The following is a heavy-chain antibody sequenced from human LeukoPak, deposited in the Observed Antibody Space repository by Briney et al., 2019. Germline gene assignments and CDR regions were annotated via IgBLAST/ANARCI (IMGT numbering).Heavy chain of an antibody. D-gene: IGHD3-22*01. CDR1: GFTFSSYS. V-gene: IGHV3-48*02. Sequence: TGGSLRLSCAASGFTFSSYSMNWVRQAPGKGLEWVSYISSSSSSTIYYADSVKGRFTISRDNAKNSLYLQMNSLRDEDTAVYYCARNWDYYDSSGPNWFDPWGQGTLVTVSS. CDR2: ISSSSSSTI. J-gene: IGHJ5*02. CDR3: ARNWDYYDSSGPNWFDP.